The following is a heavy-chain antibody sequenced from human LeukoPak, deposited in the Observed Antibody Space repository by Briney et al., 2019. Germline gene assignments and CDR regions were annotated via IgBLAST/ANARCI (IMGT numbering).Heavy chain of an antibody. CDR1: GFTFSSYS. CDR2: ISSSSSYI. CDR3: ARDRVAVSGHVGY. J-gene: IGHJ4*02. V-gene: IGHV3-21*01. D-gene: IGHD6-19*01. Sequence: GGSLRLSCAASGFTFSSYSMNWVRQAPGKGLEWVSSISSSSSYIYYADSVKGRFTISRDNAKNSLYLQMNSLRAEDTAVYYCARDRVAVSGHVGYWGQGTLVTVSS.